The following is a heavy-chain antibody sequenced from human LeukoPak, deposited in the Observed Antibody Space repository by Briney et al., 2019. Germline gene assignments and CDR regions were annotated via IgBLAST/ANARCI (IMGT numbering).Heavy chain of an antibody. CDR1: AGSISSYY. D-gene: IGHD3-22*01. J-gene: IGHJ5*02. CDR2: IYYSGST. V-gene: IGHV4-59*01. Sequence: SETLSLTCTVCAGSISSYYWSWIRQPPGKGLEWIGYIYYSGSTNYNPSLKSRVTISVDTSKNQFSLKLSSVTAADTAVYYCAHYDSGHDYISTWGEGALVTVSS. CDR3: AHYDSGHDYIST.